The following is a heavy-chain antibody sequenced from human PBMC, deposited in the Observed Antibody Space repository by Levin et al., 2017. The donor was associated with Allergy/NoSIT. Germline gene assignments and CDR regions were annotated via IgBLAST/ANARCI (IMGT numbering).Heavy chain of an antibody. CDR1: SS. Sequence: SSWAWIRQPPGKGLEWLACIYYRGSTYYNPSLKSRLIISFSPPKNQFSLRLSSVTAADTAIYYCARHEGGYYYYGLNVWGQGTTVTVSS. V-gene: IGHV4-39*01. CDR2: IYYRGST. J-gene: IGHJ6*02. CDR3: ARHEGGYYYYGLNV.